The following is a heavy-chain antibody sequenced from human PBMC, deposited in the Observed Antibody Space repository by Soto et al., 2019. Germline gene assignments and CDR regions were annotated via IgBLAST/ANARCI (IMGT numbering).Heavy chain of an antibody. CDR1: GFTFSSYS. V-gene: IGHV3-21*01. Sequence: GGSLRLSCAASGFTFSSYSMNWVRQAPGKGLEWVSSISSSSSYIYYADSVKGRFTISRDNAKNSLYLQMNSLRAEDTAVYYCARERSGSSSPPSYWGQGTLVTVSS. J-gene: IGHJ4*02. D-gene: IGHD6-6*01. CDR2: ISSSSSYI. CDR3: ARERSGSSSPPSY.